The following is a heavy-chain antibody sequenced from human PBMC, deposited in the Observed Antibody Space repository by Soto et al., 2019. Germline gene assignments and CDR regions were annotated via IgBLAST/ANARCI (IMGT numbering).Heavy chain of an antibody. Sequence: QVQLVQSGAEEKKPGASVKVSCKASGYTFTSYAMHWVRQAPGQRLEWMGWINAGNGNTKYSQKFQGRVTITMDTSASTAYIEMSSLRAEDTAVYYCARGSTSTGYSSGWYGAECKYWGQGTLVTVSS. J-gene: IGHJ4*02. D-gene: IGHD6-19*01. CDR1: GYTFTSYA. CDR2: INAGNGNT. CDR3: ARGSTSTGYSSGWYGAECKY. V-gene: IGHV1-3*05.